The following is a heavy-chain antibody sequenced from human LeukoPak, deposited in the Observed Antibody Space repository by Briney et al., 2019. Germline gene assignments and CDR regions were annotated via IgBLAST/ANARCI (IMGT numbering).Heavy chain of an antibody. D-gene: IGHD3-10*01. Sequence: GGSLRLSCAASGFTFSSYNMNWVRQAPGKGLEWVSYISSSSSTIYYADSVKGRFTISRDNAKNSLYLQMNSLRAEDTAVYYCAKSPYFYNSGRYVDVWGKGTTVTVSS. CDR1: GFTFSSYN. J-gene: IGHJ6*03. CDR2: ISSSSSTI. V-gene: IGHV3-48*01. CDR3: AKSPYFYNSGRYVDV.